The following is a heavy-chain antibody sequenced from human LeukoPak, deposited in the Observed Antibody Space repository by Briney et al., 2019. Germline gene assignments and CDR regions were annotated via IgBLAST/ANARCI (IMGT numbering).Heavy chain of an antibody. J-gene: IGHJ4*02. Sequence: QSGGSLRLSCAASGFTFSNYWMTWIRQAPGKGLEWVANMNLDGSEKYYVDIVKGRFITSRDNAKNSLYLQMNSLTAEDTAIYYCARDDGFSCYSYWGQGTLVTVSS. D-gene: IGHD3/OR15-3a*01. CDR3: ARDDGFSCYSY. CDR1: GFTFSNYW. V-gene: IGHV3-7*01. CDR2: MNLDGSEK.